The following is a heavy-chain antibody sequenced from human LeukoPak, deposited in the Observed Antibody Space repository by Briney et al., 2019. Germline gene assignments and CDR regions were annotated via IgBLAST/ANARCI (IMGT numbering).Heavy chain of an antibody. Sequence: PGGSLRLSCAASGFTVSSNYMSWVRQAPGKGLEWVSVIYSDGRTYYADSVKGRFTISRDNSKNTLYLQMNSPRAEDTAVYYCARAPGGTQASSGYFDYWGQGTLVTVSS. CDR1: GFTVSSNY. CDR3: ARAPGGTQASSGYFDY. J-gene: IGHJ4*02. D-gene: IGHD3-22*01. V-gene: IGHV3-53*01. CDR2: IYSDGRT.